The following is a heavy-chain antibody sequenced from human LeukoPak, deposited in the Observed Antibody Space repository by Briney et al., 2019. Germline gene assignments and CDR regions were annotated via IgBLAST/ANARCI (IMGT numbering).Heavy chain of an antibody. CDR3: AKDLGLGYCTNGVCSNDY. CDR2: INGSGRST. D-gene: IGHD2-8*01. CDR1: GFTFSSYA. V-gene: IGHV3-23*01. J-gene: IGHJ4*02. Sequence: GGSLRLSCAASGFTFSSYAMTWVRQAPGKGLEWVSAINGSGRSTSYADSVKGRFTISRDNSKNTLSLQMNSLRAEDTAVYYCAKDLGLGYCTNGVCSNDYWGQGTPVTVSS.